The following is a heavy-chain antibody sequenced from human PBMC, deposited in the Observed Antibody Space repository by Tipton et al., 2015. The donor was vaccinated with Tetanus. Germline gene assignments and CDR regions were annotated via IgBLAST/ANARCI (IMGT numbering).Heavy chain of an antibody. CDR3: ARMGFTYGQVVY. J-gene: IGHJ4*02. CDR1: GGSVSRSSHY. V-gene: IGHV4-61*01. Sequence: LRLSCTVSGGSVSRSSHYWTWIRQPPGKGLEWIGYIYHSGLTNYNPSLKSRVTMSLDTSKNQFSVRLTSVTAADTATYYCARMGFTYGQVVYWGQGTLVTVAS. D-gene: IGHD5-18*01. CDR2: IYHSGLT.